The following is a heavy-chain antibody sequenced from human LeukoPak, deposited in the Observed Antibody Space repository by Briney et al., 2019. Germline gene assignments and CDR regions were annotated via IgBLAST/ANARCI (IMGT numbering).Heavy chain of an antibody. CDR2: IYSAGST. J-gene: IGHJ4*02. Sequence: HPGGSLRLSCAASGFTFSSYAMNWVRQAPGKGLEWVSLIYSAGSTYYADSVKGRFTISRDNSKNTVYLQMNSLRAEDTAVYYCARNIPVTRWGYWGQGTLVTVSS. CDR1: GFTFSSYA. D-gene: IGHD2-21*01. CDR3: ARNIPVTRWGY. V-gene: IGHV3-66*01.